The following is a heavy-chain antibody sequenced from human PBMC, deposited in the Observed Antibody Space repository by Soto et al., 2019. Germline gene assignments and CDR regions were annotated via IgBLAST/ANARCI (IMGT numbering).Heavy chain of an antibody. CDR3: ARGYCSSTSCYIWDNWFDP. CDR1: GGSISSGDYY. CDR2: IYYSGST. V-gene: IGHV4-30-4*02. Sequence: SETLSLTCTVSGGSISSGDYYWSWIRQPPGKGLEWIGCIYYSGSTYYNPSLKSRVTISVDTSKNQFSLKLSSVTAADTAVYYCARGYCSSTSCYIWDNWFDPWGQGTLVTVSS. D-gene: IGHD2-2*02. J-gene: IGHJ5*02.